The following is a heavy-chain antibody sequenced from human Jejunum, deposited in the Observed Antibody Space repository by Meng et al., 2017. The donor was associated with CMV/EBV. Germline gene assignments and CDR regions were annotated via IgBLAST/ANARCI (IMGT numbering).Heavy chain of an antibody. Sequence: SGFTFSDHYMDWVRQAPGKGLEWVGRIRNKANSYTTEYAASVKGRFTISGDDSKNSLYLQMNSLKIEDTAVYYCVRKASGVDGFDIWGQGTMVTVSS. D-gene: IGHD6-13*01. CDR2: IRNKANSYTT. J-gene: IGHJ3*02. CDR1: GFTFSDHY. V-gene: IGHV3-72*01. CDR3: VRKASGVDGFDI.